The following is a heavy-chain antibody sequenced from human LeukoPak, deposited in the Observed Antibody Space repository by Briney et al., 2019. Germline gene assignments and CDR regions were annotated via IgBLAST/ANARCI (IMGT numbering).Heavy chain of an antibody. CDR1: SGSITSYY. V-gene: IGHV4-59*12. CDR3: ARGHTGYYYYYYGMDV. CDR2: IYYTGTT. J-gene: IGHJ6*02. Sequence: SETLSLTCTVSSGSITSYYWSWIRQPPGKGLEYIGHIYYTGTTNYNPSLKSRVTISVDTSKNQFSLKLSSVTAADTAVYYCARGHTGYYYYYYGMDVWGQGTTVTVSS. D-gene: IGHD2-8*02.